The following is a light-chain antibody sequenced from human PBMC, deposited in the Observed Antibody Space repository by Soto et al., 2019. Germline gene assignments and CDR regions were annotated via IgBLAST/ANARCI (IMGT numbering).Light chain of an antibody. CDR3: QQYNSYLWT. CDR2: DAS. CDR1: QSISSW. Sequence: DIQMTQSPSTLSASVGDRVTITCRASQSISSWLAWYQQKPGKAPKLLIYDASSLESGVPSRFSGSGSGTEFTRTISSLQPDDFATYYGQQYNSYLWTFGQGTKVEIK. V-gene: IGKV1-5*01. J-gene: IGKJ1*01.